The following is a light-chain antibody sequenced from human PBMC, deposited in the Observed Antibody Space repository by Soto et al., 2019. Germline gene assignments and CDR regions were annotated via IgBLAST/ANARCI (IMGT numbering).Light chain of an antibody. CDR1: SSNIGNNY. V-gene: IGLV1-51*01. CDR3: GTWDSLYV. Sequence: QSVLTQPPLVSAAPGQKVTISCSGSSSNIGNNYVSWYQQLPGTAPKLLIYDNNKRPSGIPDRFSGSKSGTSATLGITGLQTGDEADYYCGTWDSLYVFGTGTKVTVL. J-gene: IGLJ1*01. CDR2: DNN.